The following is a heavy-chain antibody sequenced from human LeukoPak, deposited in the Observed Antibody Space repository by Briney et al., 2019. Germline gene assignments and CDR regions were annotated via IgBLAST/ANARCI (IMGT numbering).Heavy chain of an antibody. V-gene: IGHV4-38-2*02. J-gene: IGHJ5*02. CDR3: ARDPVPGTPWFDP. CDR1: GYSISSGYY. Sequence: SETLSLTCTVSGYSISSGYYWGWIRQPPGKGLEWIGSTYHSGSTYYNPSLKSRVTISVDTSKNQFSLKLSSVTAADTAVYYCARDPVPGTPWFDPWGQGTLVTVSS. D-gene: IGHD6-13*01. CDR2: TYHSGST.